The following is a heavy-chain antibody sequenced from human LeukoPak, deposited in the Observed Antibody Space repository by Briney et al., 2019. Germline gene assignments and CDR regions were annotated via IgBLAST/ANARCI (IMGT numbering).Heavy chain of an antibody. CDR3: AKDPYGGDPYYFDY. J-gene: IGHJ4*02. Sequence: GGSLRLSCAASGFTFSSYGMSWVRQTPGKGLEWVAFIRYDGSNKYYADSVKGRFTISRDNSKNTLYLQMNSLRAEDTAVYYCAKDPYGGDPYYFDYWGQGTLVTVSS. D-gene: IGHD2-21*02. CDR2: IRYDGSNK. V-gene: IGHV3-30*02. CDR1: GFTFSSYG.